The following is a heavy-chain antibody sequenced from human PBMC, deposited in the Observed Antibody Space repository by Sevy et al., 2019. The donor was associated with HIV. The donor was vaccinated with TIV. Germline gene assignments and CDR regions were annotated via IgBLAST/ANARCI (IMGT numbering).Heavy chain of an antibody. V-gene: IGHV3-30-3*01. CDR2: IAYDGSNK. J-gene: IGHJ6*02. Sequence: AGSLRLSCAASGFTFSNYAMHWVRQAPGKGLEWVAVIAYDGSNKYYADSVKGRFTISRDNFKNTLHLQMNSLRAEDTAVYYCARDWALGYGDYDYYYYYGMDVWGQGTTVTVSS. D-gene: IGHD4-17*01. CDR3: ARDWALGYGDYDYYYYYGMDV. CDR1: GFTFSNYA.